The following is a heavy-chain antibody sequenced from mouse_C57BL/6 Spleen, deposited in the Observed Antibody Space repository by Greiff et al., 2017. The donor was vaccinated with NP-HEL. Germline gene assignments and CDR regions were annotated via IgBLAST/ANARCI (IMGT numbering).Heavy chain of an antibody. J-gene: IGHJ4*01. D-gene: IGHD2-4*01. CDR2: IDPSDSYT. Sequence: VQLQQPGAELVRPGTSVKLSCKASGYTFTSYWMHWVKQRPGQGLEWIGVIDPSDSYTNYNQKFKGKATLTVDTSSSTAYMQLSSLTSEDSAVYYCLYYDYFSMDYWGQGTSVTVSS. CDR1: GYTFTSYW. CDR3: LYYDYFSMDY. V-gene: IGHV1-59*01.